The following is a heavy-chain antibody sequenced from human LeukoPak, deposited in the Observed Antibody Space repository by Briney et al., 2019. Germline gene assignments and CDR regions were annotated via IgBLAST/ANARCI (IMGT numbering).Heavy chain of an antibody. V-gene: IGHV1-8*01. CDR1: GYTFTSYD. Sequence: ASVKVSCKASGYTFTSYDINWVRQATGQGLEWMGWMNPNSGNTGYAQKFQGRVTMTRNTSISTAYMELSSLRSEDTAVYYCAITPLHYYYDSWAVAFDIWGQGTMVTVSS. J-gene: IGHJ3*02. D-gene: IGHD3-22*01. CDR3: AITPLHYYYDSWAVAFDI. CDR2: MNPNSGNT.